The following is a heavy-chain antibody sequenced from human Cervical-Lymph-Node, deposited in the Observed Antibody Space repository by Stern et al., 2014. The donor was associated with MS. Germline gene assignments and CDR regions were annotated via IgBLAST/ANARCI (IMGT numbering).Heavy chain of an antibody. CDR1: GFSLSSYW. D-gene: IGHD2-15*01. V-gene: IGHV3-7*01. J-gene: IGHJ6*02. CDR3: ARDCGSGSCYQTQYYYGVDV. Sequence: VQLVESGGGLVQPGGSLRLSCAVSGFSLSSYWMSWVRQAPGKGPELVATIKQDGSERYYVDSVKGRFTISRDNSKNSVFLQMNSLRVDDTSVYYCARDCGSGSCYQTQYYYGVDVWGQGTTVIVSS. CDR2: IKQDGSER.